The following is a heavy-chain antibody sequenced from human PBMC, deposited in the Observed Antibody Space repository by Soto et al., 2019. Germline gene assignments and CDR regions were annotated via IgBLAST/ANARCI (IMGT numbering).Heavy chain of an antibody. J-gene: IGHJ4*02. Sequence: SETLSLTCTVSGYSISDGYYWGWIRQPPGKGLEWIGSTYHSGNTYYNPSLKSRVTISVEASQNQFSLKLSSVTAADTALFYCARAFCTPPSCYGRYFDYWGQGALVTVSS. CDR2: TYHSGNT. CDR3: ARAFCTPPSCYGRYFDY. CDR1: GYSISDGYY. D-gene: IGHD2-2*01. V-gene: IGHV4-38-2*02.